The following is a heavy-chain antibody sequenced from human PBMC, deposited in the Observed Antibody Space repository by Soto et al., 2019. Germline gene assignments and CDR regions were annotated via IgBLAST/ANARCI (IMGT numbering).Heavy chain of an antibody. J-gene: IGHJ5*02. D-gene: IGHD6-13*01. CDR3: ARAAAGNWFDP. CDR2: ISSSSSYI. V-gene: IGHV3-21*01. CDR1: GFTFSSYS. Sequence: TGGSLRLSCAASGFTFSSYSMNWVRQAPGKGLEWVSSISSSSSYIYYADSVKGRFTISGDNAKNSLYLQMNSLRAEDTAVYYCARAAAGNWFDPWGQGTLVTVSS.